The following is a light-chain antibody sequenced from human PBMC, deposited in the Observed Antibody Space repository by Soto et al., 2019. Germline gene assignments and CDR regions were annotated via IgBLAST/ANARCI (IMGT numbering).Light chain of an antibody. Sequence: EVVLTQSPGTLSLSPGASATLSCRASQFVCSGHLAWYQQRPGQAPTLLIYGASSRATGIPDRFSGGGSETEFTLTISRLQSEDSAVYYCQQYGISPLTFGGGTKVDIK. V-gene: IGKV3-20*01. CDR2: GAS. CDR3: QQYGISPLT. CDR1: QFVCSGH. J-gene: IGKJ4*01.